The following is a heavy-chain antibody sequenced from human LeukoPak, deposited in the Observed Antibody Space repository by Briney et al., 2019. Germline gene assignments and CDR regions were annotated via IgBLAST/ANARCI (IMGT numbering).Heavy chain of an antibody. CDR1: GFTFSSYA. D-gene: IGHD3-16*02. CDR3: ARVSRRELSYDAFDI. CDR2: ISYDRSNK. J-gene: IGHJ3*02. Sequence: GGSLRLSCAASGFTFSSYAMHWVRQAPGKGLEWVAVISYDRSNKYYADSVKGRFTISRDNSKNTLYLQMNSLRAEDTAVYYCARVSRRELSYDAFDIWGQGTMVTVSS. V-gene: IGHV3-30*04.